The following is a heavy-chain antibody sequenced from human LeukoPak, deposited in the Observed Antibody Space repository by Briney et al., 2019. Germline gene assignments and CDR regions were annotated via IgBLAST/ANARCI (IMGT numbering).Heavy chain of an antibody. D-gene: IGHD3-22*01. CDR3: ARYYDSSGYYPDAFDI. Sequence: PSETLSLTCAVYGGSFSGYYWSWIRQPPGKGLEWIGEINHSGSTNYNPSLKSRVTISVDKSKNQFSLKLSSVTAADTAVYYCARYYDSSGYYPDAFDIWGQGTMVTVSS. V-gene: IGHV4-34*01. CDR2: INHSGST. J-gene: IGHJ3*02. CDR1: GGSFSGYY.